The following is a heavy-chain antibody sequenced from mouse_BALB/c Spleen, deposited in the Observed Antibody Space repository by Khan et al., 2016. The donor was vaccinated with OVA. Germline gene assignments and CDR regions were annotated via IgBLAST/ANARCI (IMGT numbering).Heavy chain of an antibody. Sequence: VQLKQSGPDLVKPGASVKISCKTPGYSFTGYYIHWVKQSQGKSLEWIGRVNPNNGGTTYNQKFKGKAILTVEKSSSTAYMELRSLTSEDSAVYYSGRISIITVEGFAYWGQGTLVTVSA. CDR1: GYSFTGYY. D-gene: IGHD1-1*01. V-gene: IGHV1-18*01. CDR2: VNPNNGGT. CDR3: GRISIITVEGFAY. J-gene: IGHJ3*01.